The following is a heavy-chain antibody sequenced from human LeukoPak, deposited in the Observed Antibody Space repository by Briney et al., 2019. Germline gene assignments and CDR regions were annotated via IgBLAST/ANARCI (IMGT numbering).Heavy chain of an antibody. V-gene: IGHV3-11*04. D-gene: IGHD3-9*01. J-gene: IGHJ4*02. Sequence: GGSLRLSCAASGFTFSDYYMSWIRQAPGKGLKWVSYISSSGSTIYYADSVKGRFTISRDNAKNSLYLQMNSLRAEDTAVYYCASRSRYFDWLTDWGQGTLVTVSS. CDR2: ISSSGSTI. CDR1: GFTFSDYY. CDR3: ASRSRYFDWLTD.